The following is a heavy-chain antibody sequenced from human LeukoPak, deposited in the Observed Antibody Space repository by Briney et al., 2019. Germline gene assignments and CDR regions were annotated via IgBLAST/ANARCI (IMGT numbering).Heavy chain of an antibody. CDR2: IYYSGST. CDR1: GGSISSSSYY. D-gene: IGHD5-18*01. CDR3: ARDRGVQLSGVVDY. Sequence: PSETLSLTCTVSGGSISSSSYYWGWIRQPPGKGLEWIGSIYYSGSTYYNPSLKSRVTISVDTSKKQFSLKLSSVTAADTAVYYCARDRGVQLSGVVDYWGQGTLVTVSS. V-gene: IGHV4-39*07. J-gene: IGHJ4*02.